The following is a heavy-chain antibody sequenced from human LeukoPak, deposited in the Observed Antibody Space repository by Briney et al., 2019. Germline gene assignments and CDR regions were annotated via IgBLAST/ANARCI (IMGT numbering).Heavy chain of an antibody. V-gene: IGHV7-4-1*02. CDR3: ARGGYFDWLESFGYAFDI. Sequence: ASVKVSCKASGYTFTSYYMHWVRQAPGQGLEWMGWINTNTGNPTYAQGFTGRFVFSLDTSVSTAYLQISSLKAEDTAVYYCARGGYFDWLESFGYAFDIWGQGTMVTVSS. D-gene: IGHD3-9*01. CDR2: INTNTGNP. J-gene: IGHJ3*02. CDR1: GYTFTSYY.